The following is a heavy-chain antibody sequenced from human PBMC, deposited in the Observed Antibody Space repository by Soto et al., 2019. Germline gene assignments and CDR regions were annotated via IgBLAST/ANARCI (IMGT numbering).Heavy chain of an antibody. CDR3: TRALSGSYDH. V-gene: IGHV6-1*01. D-gene: IGHD1-26*01. CDR2: TYYRSKWST. Sequence: PSQTLSLTCXISGDSVSSKSDAWNWIRQSPSRGLEWLGRTYYRSKWSTDYAISVKSRITINPDTSKNQFSLQLKSVTPEDTAVYYCTRALSGSYDHWGQGTLVTVSS. J-gene: IGHJ5*02. CDR1: GDSVSSKSDA.